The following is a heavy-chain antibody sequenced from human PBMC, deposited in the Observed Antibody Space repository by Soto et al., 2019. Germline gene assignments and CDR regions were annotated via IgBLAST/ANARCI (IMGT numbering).Heavy chain of an antibody. D-gene: IGHD3-10*01. CDR3: ARVKEFGEFRNYYYYYGMDV. V-gene: IGHV4-59*01. Sequence: SETLSLTCTVSGGSISSYYWSWIRQPPGKGLEWIGYIYYSGSTNYNPSLKSRVTISVDTSKNQFSLKLSSVTAADTAVYYCARVKEFGEFRNYYYYYGMDVWGQGTTVTVSS. CDR1: GGSISSYY. J-gene: IGHJ6*02. CDR2: IYYSGST.